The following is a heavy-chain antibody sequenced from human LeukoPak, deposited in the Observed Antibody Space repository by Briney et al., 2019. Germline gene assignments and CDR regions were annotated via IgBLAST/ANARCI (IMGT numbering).Heavy chain of an antibody. Sequence: GSLRLSCAASGFTFSSYAMSWVRQAPGKGLEWVSAISGSGGSTYYADSVKGRFTISRDNSKNTLYLQMNSLRAEDTAVYYCATGGATQRYYYGMDVWGQGTTVTVSS. CDR2: ISGSGGST. D-gene: IGHD1-26*01. V-gene: IGHV3-23*01. CDR1: GFTFSSYA. CDR3: ATGGATQRYYYGMDV. J-gene: IGHJ6*02.